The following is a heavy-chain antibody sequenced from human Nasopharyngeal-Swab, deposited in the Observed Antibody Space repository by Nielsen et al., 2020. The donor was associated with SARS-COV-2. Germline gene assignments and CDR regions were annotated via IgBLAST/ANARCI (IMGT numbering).Heavy chain of an antibody. J-gene: IGHJ6*03. D-gene: IGHD2-15*01. CDR1: GYSFTTFW. Sequence: GGSLRLSCKGSGYSFTTFWITWVRQMPGKGLEWMGIIYPDDSDTRYSPSFQGKVTFSVDKSTSTAYLQWSSLKASDTAMYYCARLRGSAFYYYYLDVWGKGTTVTVSS. CDR3: ARLRGSAFYYYYLDV. CDR2: IYPDDSDT. V-gene: IGHV5-51*01.